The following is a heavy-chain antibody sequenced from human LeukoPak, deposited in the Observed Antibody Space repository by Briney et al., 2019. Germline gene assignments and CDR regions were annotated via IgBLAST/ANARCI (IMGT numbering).Heavy chain of an antibody. Sequence: PSETLSLTCGVYGGSFSGYFWSWIRQPPGKGLEWIGKINHSGSTDYNPSLKSRVTISVDTSKNQFSLKLSSVTAADTAVYYCARVTGYMIEDYFDYWGQGTLVTVSS. CDR3: ARVTGYMIEDYFDY. CDR2: INHSGST. V-gene: IGHV4-34*01. CDR1: GGSFSGYF. J-gene: IGHJ4*02. D-gene: IGHD3-22*01.